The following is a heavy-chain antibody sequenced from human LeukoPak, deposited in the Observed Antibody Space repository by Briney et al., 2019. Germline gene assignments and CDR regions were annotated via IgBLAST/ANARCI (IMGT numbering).Heavy chain of an antibody. J-gene: IGHJ5*02. CDR3: ARDSNNWFDP. CDR1: GYTFTSYG. CDR2: ISAYNGNT. D-gene: IGHD2-8*01. V-gene: IGHV1-18*01. Sequence: GASVKVSCKASGYTFTSYGISWVRQAPGQGLEWMGWISAYNGNTNYAQKLQGRVTMTTDTPISTAYMELSRLRSDDTAVYYCARDSNNWFDPWGQGTLVTVSS.